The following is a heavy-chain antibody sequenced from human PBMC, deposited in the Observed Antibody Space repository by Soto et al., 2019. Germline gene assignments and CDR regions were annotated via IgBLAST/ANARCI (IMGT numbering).Heavy chain of an antibody. V-gene: IGHV3-11*01. CDR1: GFTISDYY. CDR2: ISSSGSIL. CDR3: AREFSGYDSYFDY. Sequence: QVQLVESGGGLVKPGGSLRLSCAASGFTISDYYMSWIRQAPGKGLEWVSYISSSGSILYYSDSVKGRFTISRDNAKNSLYLQMNSLRAEDTAVYYCAREFSGYDSYFDYWGQGTLVTVSS. J-gene: IGHJ4*02. D-gene: IGHD5-12*01.